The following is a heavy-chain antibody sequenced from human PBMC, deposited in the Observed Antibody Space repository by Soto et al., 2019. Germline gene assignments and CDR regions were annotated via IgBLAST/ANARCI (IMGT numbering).Heavy chain of an antibody. V-gene: IGHV3-23*01. D-gene: IGHD2-2*01. Sequence: GGSLRLSCAAPGFDFSSYAMSWVRQAPGKRLECISLISGTGVPTLYAESVKGRFSVSRDNSKDTLFLEMNNLGVDDTAMYYCAKSFCSSSSCFFLWVDPWGPGTLVTVSS. CDR3: AKSFCSSSSCFFLWVDP. J-gene: IGHJ5*02. CDR2: ISGTGVPT. CDR1: GFDFSSYA.